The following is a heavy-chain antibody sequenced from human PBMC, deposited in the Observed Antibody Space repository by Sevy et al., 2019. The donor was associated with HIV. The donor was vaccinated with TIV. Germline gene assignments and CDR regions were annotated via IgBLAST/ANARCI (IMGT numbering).Heavy chain of an antibody. CDR3: ARDPSYYSGWDFDS. Sequence: SESLSLTCAVSGGSINNYHWNWIRQPPGKGLEWIGNIYSSGSTSYNPSLHSRVTISTDTSKNQFSLKLSSVTAADTAVYYCARDPSYYSGWDFDSWGQGISVTVSS. V-gene: IGHV4-59*01. D-gene: IGHD6-19*01. CDR1: GGSINNYH. CDR2: IYSSGST. J-gene: IGHJ4*02.